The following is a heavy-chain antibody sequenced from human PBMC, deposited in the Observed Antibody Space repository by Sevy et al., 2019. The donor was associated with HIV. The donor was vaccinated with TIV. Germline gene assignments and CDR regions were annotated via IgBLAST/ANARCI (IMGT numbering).Heavy chain of an antibody. CDR3: AKVINRGCDGVNCYSYYYYFYGLDV. CDR2: VSWNSRYI. CDR1: GFPFNDHA. J-gene: IGHJ6*02. D-gene: IGHD2-21*01. V-gene: IGHV3-9*01. Sequence: GGSLRLSCAASGFPFNDHAMHWVRQVPGKGLEWVSGVSWNSRYIGYADSVKGRFTISRDNARHFLYLEMNSLRPEDTALYYCAKVINRGCDGVNCYSYYYYFYGLDVWGQGTTVTVSS.